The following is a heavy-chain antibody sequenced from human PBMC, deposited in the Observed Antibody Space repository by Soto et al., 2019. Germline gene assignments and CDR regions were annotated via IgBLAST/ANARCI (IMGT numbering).Heavy chain of an antibody. V-gene: IGHV1-18*01. D-gene: IGHD3-3*01. J-gene: IGHJ4*02. CDR1: GYTFTSYG. Sequence: ASVKVSCKASGYTFTSYGISWVRQAPGQGLEWMGWISAYNGNTNYAQKLQGRVTMTTDTSTSTAYMELRSLRSDDTAVYYCARDRGITIFGADPGDYWAQGPLVTVS. CDR2: ISAYNGNT. CDR3: ARDRGITIFGADPGDY.